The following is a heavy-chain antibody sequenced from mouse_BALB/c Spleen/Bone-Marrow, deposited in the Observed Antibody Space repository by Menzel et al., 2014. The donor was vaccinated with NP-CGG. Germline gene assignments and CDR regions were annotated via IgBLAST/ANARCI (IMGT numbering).Heavy chain of an antibody. CDR1: GYTFTRYT. V-gene: IGHV1-4*01. CDR3: TMRYYAMDY. CDR2: INPSSAYT. Sequence: VKLQESGAELARPGASVKMSCQASGYTFTRYTMHWEKQRPGQGLEWIGYINPSSAYTYYNQKVKDKATLTADKSSSTAYMQLSSLTSEDSADYYCTMRYYAMDYWGQGTSVTVSS. J-gene: IGHJ4*01.